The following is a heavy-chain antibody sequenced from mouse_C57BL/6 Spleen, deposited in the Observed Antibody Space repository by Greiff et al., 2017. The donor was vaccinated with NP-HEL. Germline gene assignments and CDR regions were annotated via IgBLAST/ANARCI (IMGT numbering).Heavy chain of an antibody. Sequence: EVQGVESGGGLVKPGGSLKLSCAASGFTFSDYGMHWVRQAPEKGLEWVAYISSGSSTIYYADTVKGRFTISRDNAKNTLFLQMTSLRSEDTAMYYCARGYDGFAAWFAYWGQGTLVTVSA. D-gene: IGHD2-3*01. V-gene: IGHV5-17*01. J-gene: IGHJ3*01. CDR1: GFTFSDYG. CDR2: ISSGSSTI. CDR3: ARGYDGFAAWFAY.